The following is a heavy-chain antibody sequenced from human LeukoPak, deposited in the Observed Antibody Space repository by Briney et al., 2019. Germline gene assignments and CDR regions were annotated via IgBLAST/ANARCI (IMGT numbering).Heavy chain of an antibody. Sequence: SETLSFTCAVYGGSFSGYYWSWIRQPPGKGLEWIGEINHSGSTNYNPSLKSRVTISVDTSKNQFSLKLSSVTAADTAVYYCARGRITIFGVVIPFDYWGQGTLVTVSS. V-gene: IGHV4-34*01. CDR2: INHSGST. J-gene: IGHJ4*02. D-gene: IGHD3-3*01. CDR1: GGSFSGYY. CDR3: ARGRITIFGVVIPFDY.